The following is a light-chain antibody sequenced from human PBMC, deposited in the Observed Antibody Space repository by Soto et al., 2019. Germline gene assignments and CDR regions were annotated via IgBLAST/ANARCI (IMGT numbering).Light chain of an antibody. CDR2: SNN. Sequence: QPVLTQPPSASGTPGQTVTISSSGSSSNIGSNTVSWYQQLPGTAPKLLIYSNNQRPSGVPDRFSGSKSGTSASLAISGLRSEDEADYYCAVWDDSLNAYVFGTGTKLTVL. V-gene: IGLV1-44*01. CDR1: SSNIGSNT. CDR3: AVWDDSLNAYV. J-gene: IGLJ1*01.